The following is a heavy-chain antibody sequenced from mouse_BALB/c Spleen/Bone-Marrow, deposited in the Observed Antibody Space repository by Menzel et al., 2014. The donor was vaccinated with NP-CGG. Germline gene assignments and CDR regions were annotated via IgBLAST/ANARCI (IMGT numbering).Heavy chain of an antibody. D-gene: IGHD1-1*01. CDR3: ARDYYGRGWYFDV. Sequence: QVQLQQSGAELVMPGASVKMSCKASGYTFTDYWMHWVKQRPGQGLEWIGAIDTSDSYTSYNQKFKGKATLPVDESSSTAYMQLSSLTSEDSAVYYCARDYYGRGWYFDVWGAGTTVTVSS. V-gene: IGHV1-69*01. CDR1: GYTFTDYW. J-gene: IGHJ1*01. CDR2: IDTSDSYT.